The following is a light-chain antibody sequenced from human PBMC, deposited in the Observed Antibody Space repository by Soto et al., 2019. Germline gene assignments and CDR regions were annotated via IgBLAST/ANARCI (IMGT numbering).Light chain of an antibody. J-gene: IGLJ3*02. CDR2: NNI. V-gene: IGLV1-40*01. Sequence: QSVLTQPPSVSGAPGQRVTISCDGSSSNIGAGFDVYWHQQLPGAAPKPLIYNNINRPSGVPDRFSGSKSGTSASLAITGLQTEDEADDYCQSYDSSLSGWVFGGGTKLTVL. CDR3: QSYDSSLSGWV. CDR1: SSNIGAGFD.